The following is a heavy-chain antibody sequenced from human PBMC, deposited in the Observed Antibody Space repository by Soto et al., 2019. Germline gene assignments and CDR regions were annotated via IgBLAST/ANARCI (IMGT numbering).Heavy chain of an antibody. V-gene: IGHV5-10-1*01. CDR1: GFSFTKYW. D-gene: IGHD4-4*01. Sequence: LGESLQISCKGSGFSFTKYWITWVRQMPGKGLEWMGRIDPSDSNPDYSPSFKGHVIISADKSISTAYLQWSSLKASDTAMYYCARVPTATKEPLDYWGKGTLVTVSS. J-gene: IGHJ4*02. CDR3: ARVPTATKEPLDY. CDR2: IDPSDSNP.